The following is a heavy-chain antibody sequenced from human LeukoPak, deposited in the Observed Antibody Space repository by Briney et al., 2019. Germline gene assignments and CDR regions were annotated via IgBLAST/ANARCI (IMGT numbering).Heavy chain of an antibody. CDR2: IIPIFGTA. D-gene: IGHD2-21*02. Sequence: SVKVSCXASGGTFSSYAISWVRQAPGQGLEWMGGIIPIFGTANYAQKFQGRVTITTDESTSTAYMELSSLRSEDTAVYYCARGGHIVVVTAILPNYYFDYWGQGTLVTVSS. V-gene: IGHV1-69*05. J-gene: IGHJ4*02. CDR3: ARGGHIVVVTAILPNYYFDY. CDR1: GGTFSSYA.